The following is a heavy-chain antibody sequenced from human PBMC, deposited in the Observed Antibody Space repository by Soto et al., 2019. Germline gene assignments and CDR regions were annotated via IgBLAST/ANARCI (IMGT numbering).Heavy chain of an antibody. D-gene: IGHD3-3*01. CDR3: ARDSTMTYYYGLDV. CDR2: IYNSGGT. V-gene: IGHV4-61*01. Sequence: QLQESGPGLVKPSATLSLTCTVSGGSVNSGSYYWSWIRQSPGTGLEWIGYIYNSGGTNSTPSLTGRVTISLDTSKDQFTLKLSSVTAADTAVYYCARDSTMTYYYGLDVWGHGTTVTVSS. J-gene: IGHJ6*02. CDR1: GGSVNSGSYY.